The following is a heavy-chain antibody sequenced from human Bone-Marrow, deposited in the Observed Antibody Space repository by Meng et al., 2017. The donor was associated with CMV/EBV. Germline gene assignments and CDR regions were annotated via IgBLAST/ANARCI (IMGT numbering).Heavy chain of an antibody. CDR1: GFTFSSYD. Sequence: GGSLRLSCAASGFTFSSYDMHWVRQATGKGLEWVSAIGTAGDTYYPGSVKGRFTISRENAKNSLYLQMNSLRAGDTAVYYCARVTVRDAFDIWGQGTMVTVSS. CDR2: IGTAGDT. J-gene: IGHJ3*02. V-gene: IGHV3-13*01. CDR3: ARVTVRDAFDI. D-gene: IGHD4-11*01.